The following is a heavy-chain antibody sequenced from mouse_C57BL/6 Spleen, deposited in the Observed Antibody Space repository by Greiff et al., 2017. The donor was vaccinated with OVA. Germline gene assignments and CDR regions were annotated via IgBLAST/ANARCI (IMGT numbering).Heavy chain of an antibody. CDR3: ARQNYSNYYYAMDY. D-gene: IGHD2-5*01. Sequence: VKLVESGPGLVAPSQSLSITCTVSGFSLTSYGVHWVRQPPGKGLEWLVVIWSDGSTTYNSALKSRLSISKDNSKSQVFLKMNSLQTDDTAMYYCARQNYSNYYYAMDYWGQGTSVTVSS. CDR1: GFSLTSYG. CDR2: IWSDGST. V-gene: IGHV2-6-1*01. J-gene: IGHJ4*01.